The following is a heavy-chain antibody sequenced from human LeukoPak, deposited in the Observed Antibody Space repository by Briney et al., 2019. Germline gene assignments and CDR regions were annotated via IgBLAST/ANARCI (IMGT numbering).Heavy chain of an antibody. D-gene: IGHD6-13*01. CDR3: ARGSSSWQFDY. V-gene: IGHV4-38-2*02. CDR2: IYHSGST. Sequence: SETLSLTCTVSGYSISSGYYWGWIRQPPGKGLEWIGSIYHSGSTYYNPSLKSRVTISVDTSKSQFSLKLSSVTAADTAVYYCARGSSSWQFDYWGQGTLVTVSS. J-gene: IGHJ4*02. CDR1: GYSISSGYY.